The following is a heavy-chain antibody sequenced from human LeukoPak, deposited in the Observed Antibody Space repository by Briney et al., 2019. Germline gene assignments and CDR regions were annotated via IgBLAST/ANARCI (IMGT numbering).Heavy chain of an antibody. CDR1: GDSITSYY. V-gene: IGHV4-4*07. CDR3: ARDVAATVDGWGAFDI. CDR2: IYTSGST. D-gene: IGHD4-23*01. Sequence: SETLSLTCTVSGDSITSYYWSWIRQPAGKGLEWIGRIYTSGSTNYNPSLKSRVTMSVDTSKNQFSLKLSSVTAADTAVYYCARDVAATVDGWGAFDIWGQGTMVTVSS. J-gene: IGHJ3*02.